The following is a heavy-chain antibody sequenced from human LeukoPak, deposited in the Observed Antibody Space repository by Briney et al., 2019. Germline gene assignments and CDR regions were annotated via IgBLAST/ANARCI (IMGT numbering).Heavy chain of an antibody. J-gene: IGHJ4*02. Sequence: GGSLRLSCSASGFSFSNSYMSWVRQAPGKGLEWVANIKQDGNEKHYVDSVKGRFTISRDNSKNSLYLQMSSLRAEDTAIYYCARAPRGSEYSHFDSWGQGTLVIVSS. D-gene: IGHD3-10*01. CDR3: ARAPRGSEYSHFDS. V-gene: IGHV3-7*01. CDR2: IKQDGNEK. CDR1: GFSFSNSY.